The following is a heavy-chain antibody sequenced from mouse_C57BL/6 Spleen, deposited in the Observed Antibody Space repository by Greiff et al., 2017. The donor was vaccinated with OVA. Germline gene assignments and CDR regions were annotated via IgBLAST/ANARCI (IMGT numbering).Heavy chain of an antibody. Sequence: EVKLVESGGGLVKPGGSLKLSCAASGFTFSDYGMHWVRQAPEKGLEWVAYISSGSSTIYYADTVTGPFTISRDNAKNTLCLQMTSLRSEDTAMYYCASPPYSCAHWGQETLVTVSA. V-gene: IGHV5-17*01. CDR3: ASPPYSCAH. CDR1: GFTFSDYG. D-gene: IGHD6-5*01. CDR2: ISSGSSTI. J-gene: IGHJ3*01.